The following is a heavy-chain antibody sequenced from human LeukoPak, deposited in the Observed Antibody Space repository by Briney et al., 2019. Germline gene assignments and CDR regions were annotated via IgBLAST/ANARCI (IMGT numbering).Heavy chain of an antibody. CDR2: IYYSGST. D-gene: IGHD6-13*01. V-gene: IGHV4-59*01. J-gene: IGHJ6*02. CDR3: ARGSSSWTYYYGMDV. Sequence: SETLSLTCTVSGGSISSYYRSWIRQPPGKGLEWIGYIYYSGSTNYNPSLKSRVTIPVDTSKNQFSLKLSSVTAADTAVYYCARGSSSWTYYYGMDVWGQGTTVTVSS. CDR1: GGSISSYY.